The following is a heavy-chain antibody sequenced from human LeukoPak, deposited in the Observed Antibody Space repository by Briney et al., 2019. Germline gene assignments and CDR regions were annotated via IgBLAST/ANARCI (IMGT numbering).Heavy chain of an antibody. Sequence: GGSLRLSCAASGFTFSSYAMSWVRQAPGKGLEWVSAISGSGGSTYYADSVKGRFTISRDNSKNTLYLQMNSLRAEDTAVYYCAKDPYYGDYLNWFDLWGQGTLVTVSS. CDR1: GFTFSSYA. J-gene: IGHJ5*02. D-gene: IGHD4-17*01. CDR3: AKDPYYGDYLNWFDL. CDR2: ISGSGGST. V-gene: IGHV3-23*01.